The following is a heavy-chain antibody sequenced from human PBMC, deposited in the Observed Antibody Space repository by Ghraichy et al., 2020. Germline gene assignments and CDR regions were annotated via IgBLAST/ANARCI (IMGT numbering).Heavy chain of an antibody. J-gene: IGHJ4*02. CDR2: MREDASEK. D-gene: IGHD6-19*01. Sequence: GGSLRLSCAASGFTFSNYWMGWVRQAPGKGLEWVANMREDASEKYYVDSVKGRFTISRDNAKNSLFLQMNSLRAEDTAMYYCAREVPAVSGPDYWDQGTLVA. V-gene: IGHV3-7*01. CDR1: GFTFSNYW. CDR3: AREVPAVSGPDY.